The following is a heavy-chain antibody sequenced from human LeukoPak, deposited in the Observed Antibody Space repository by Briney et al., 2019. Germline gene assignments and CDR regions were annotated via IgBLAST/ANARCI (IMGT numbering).Heavy chain of an antibody. V-gene: IGHV4-31*03. CDR3: ARVDTAMVTGFDY. D-gene: IGHD5-18*01. CDR1: GGSISSGGYY. Sequence: SETLSLTCTVSGGSISSGGYYWSWIRQHPGKGLEWIGYIYYSGSTYYNPSLKSRVTISVDTSKNRFSLKLSSATAADTAVYYCARVDTAMVTGFDYWGQGTLVTVSS. CDR2: IYYSGST. J-gene: IGHJ4*02.